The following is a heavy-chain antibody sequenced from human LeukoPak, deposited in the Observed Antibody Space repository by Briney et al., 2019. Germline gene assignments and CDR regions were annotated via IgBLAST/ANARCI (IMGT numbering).Heavy chain of an antibody. CDR3: ARDHSNWGGAPYYGSVTSPPWWSDP. Sequence: SVKVSCKVSGGTFSSYAISWVRQAPGQGLEWMGGIIPIFGTANYAQKFQGRVTITADESTSTAYMELSSLRSEDTAVYYCARDHSNWGGAPYYGSVTSPPWWSDPWSQGTLVTVSS. D-gene: IGHD3-10*01. CDR1: GGTFSSYA. V-gene: IGHV1-69*13. J-gene: IGHJ5*02. CDR2: IIPIFGTA.